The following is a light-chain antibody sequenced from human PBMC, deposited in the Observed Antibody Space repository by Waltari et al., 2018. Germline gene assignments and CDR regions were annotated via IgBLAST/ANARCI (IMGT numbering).Light chain of an antibody. V-gene: IGLV2-14*03. Sequence: QSALTQPASLSGSPGQSIIISSSGTSSDVGSYNFASWYQQHPGKAPRLIIYDVRNRPSGVSNRFSGSKSGNTASLAISGLQAEDEADYYCSSYTSSSTLLFGGGTKVTVL. CDR3: SSYTSSSTLL. J-gene: IGLJ2*01. CDR1: SSDVGSYNF. CDR2: DVR.